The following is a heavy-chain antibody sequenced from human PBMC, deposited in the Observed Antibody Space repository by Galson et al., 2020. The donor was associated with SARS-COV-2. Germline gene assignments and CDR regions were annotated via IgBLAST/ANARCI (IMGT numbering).Heavy chain of an antibody. CDR1: GFTFSSYE. D-gene: IGHD3-16*02. CDR3: ARVSVDYDYVWGSYRPNYFDY. CDR2: ISSSGSTI. V-gene: IGHV3-48*03. Sequence: GGSLRLSCAASGFTFSSYEMNWVRQAPGKGLEWVSYISSSGSTIYYADPVKGRFTISRDNAKNSLYLQMTSLRAEDTAVYYCARVSVDYDYVWGSYRPNYFDYWGQGTLVTVSS. J-gene: IGHJ4*02.